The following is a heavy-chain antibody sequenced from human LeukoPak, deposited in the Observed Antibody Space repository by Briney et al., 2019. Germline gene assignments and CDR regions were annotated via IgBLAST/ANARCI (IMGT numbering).Heavy chain of an antibody. CDR1: GFTFTNYW. CDR2: INRDGSER. D-gene: IGHD1-26*01. CDR3: ARDLVGASYY. Sequence: GGSLRLSCAASGFTFTNYWMTWVRQAPGKGLEWVANINRDGSERYYVDSVRGRFTISRDNARNSMFVEMNYLRVEDTAVYYCARDLVGASYYWGQGTLVTVAS. J-gene: IGHJ4*02. V-gene: IGHV3-7*01.